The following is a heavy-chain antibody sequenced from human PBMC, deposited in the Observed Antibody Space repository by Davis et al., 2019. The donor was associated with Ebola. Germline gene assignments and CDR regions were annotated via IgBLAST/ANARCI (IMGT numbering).Heavy chain of an antibody. CDR3: ARNTGGYSYGRFDY. Sequence: SETLSLTCAVSGDSISSSNWWSWVRQPPGKGLEWIGEISQSGSTYYNPSLKSRVTISVDTSKNQFSLKLSSVTAADTAVYYCARNTGGYSYGRFDYWGQGTLVTVSS. V-gene: IGHV4-4*02. J-gene: IGHJ4*02. D-gene: IGHD5-18*01. CDR1: GDSISSSNW. CDR2: ISQSGST.